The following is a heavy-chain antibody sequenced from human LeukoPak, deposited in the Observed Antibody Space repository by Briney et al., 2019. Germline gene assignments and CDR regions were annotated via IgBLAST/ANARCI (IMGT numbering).Heavy chain of an antibody. CDR3: AKASIVVVVAAYADAFDI. CDR2: ISGSGGST. D-gene: IGHD2-15*01. Sequence: GGSLRLSCAASGFTFSSYGMSWVRQAPGTGLEWVSAISGSGGSTYYADSVKGRFTISRDNSKNTLYLQMNSLRAEDTAVYYCAKASIVVVVAAYADAFDIWGQGTMVTVSS. CDR1: GFTFSSYG. J-gene: IGHJ3*02. V-gene: IGHV3-23*01.